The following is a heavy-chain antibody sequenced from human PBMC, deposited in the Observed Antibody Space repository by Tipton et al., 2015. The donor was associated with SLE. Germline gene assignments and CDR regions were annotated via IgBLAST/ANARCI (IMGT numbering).Heavy chain of an antibody. CDR2: IYYSGST. CDR3: AGAWQGYCSGGTCYVLDY. CDR1: GFTVSSNY. Sequence: LRLSCAASGFTVSSNYMSWVRQAPGKGLEWVGYIYYSGSTYYNPSLKSRVTISVDTSKNQFSLKLRSVTAADTAVYYCAGAWQGYCSGGTCYVLDYWGQGTLVTVSS. J-gene: IGHJ4*02. D-gene: IGHD2-15*01. V-gene: IGHV4-59*02.